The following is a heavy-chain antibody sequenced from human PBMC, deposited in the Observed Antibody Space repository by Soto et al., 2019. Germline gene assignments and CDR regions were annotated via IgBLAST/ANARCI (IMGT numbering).Heavy chain of an antibody. Sequence: SQTLSLTCAISGDSVSSNSAAWNWIRQSPSRGLEWLGRTYYRSKWYNDYAVSVKSRITINPGTSKNQFSLQLNSVTPEDTAVYYCARESSTYYDIWTGRQNWSDNGGQGTLATVSS. CDR2: TYYRSKWYN. V-gene: IGHV6-1*01. J-gene: IGHJ5*02. CDR3: ARESSTYYDIWTGRQNWSDN. D-gene: IGHD3-9*01. CDR1: GDSVSSNSAA.